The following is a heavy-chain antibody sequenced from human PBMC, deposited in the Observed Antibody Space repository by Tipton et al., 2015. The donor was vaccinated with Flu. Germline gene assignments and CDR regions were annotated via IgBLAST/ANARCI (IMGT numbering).Heavy chain of an antibody. CDR2: IIPIFGST. Sequence: QSGAEVRKPGSSVQVSCKASGGTFTSYSFNWVRQAPGQGLEWMGRIIPIFGSTSYAQRFQGRVTITADESTSTVYLDLSGLRSEDTAIYYCARGPPLVTIRGDFDYWGQGTLVTVSS. J-gene: IGHJ4*02. CDR3: ARGPPLVTIRGDFDY. D-gene: IGHD2-21*02. V-gene: IGHV1-69*15. CDR1: GGTFTSYS.